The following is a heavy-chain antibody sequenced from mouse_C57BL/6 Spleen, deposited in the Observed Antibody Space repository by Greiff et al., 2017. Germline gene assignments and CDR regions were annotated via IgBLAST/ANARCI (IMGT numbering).Heavy chain of an antibody. V-gene: IGHV7-3*01. CDR2: IRNKANGYTT. CDR3: ARYDYCGAWFAY. Sequence: VQLQQSGGGLVQPGGSLSLSCAASGFTFTDYYMSWVRQPPGKALEWLGFIRNKANGYTTEYSASVKGRFTISRDNSQSILYLQMNALRAEDSAIYYWARYDYCGAWFAYWGQGTLVTVSA. CDR1: GFTFTDYY. D-gene: IGHD1-1*01. J-gene: IGHJ3*01.